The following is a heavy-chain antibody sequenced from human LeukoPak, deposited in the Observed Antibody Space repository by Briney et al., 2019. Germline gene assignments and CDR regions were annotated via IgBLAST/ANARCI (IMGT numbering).Heavy chain of an antibody. V-gene: IGHV1-18*04. Sequence: RASVKVSCKASGYTFTGYYMHWVRQAPGQGLEWMGWISAYNGNTNYAQKLQGRVTMTTDTSTSTAYMELRSLRSDDTAVYYCAREQQLDYYYYYYGMDVWGQGTTVTVSS. J-gene: IGHJ6*02. D-gene: IGHD6-13*01. CDR3: AREQQLDYYYYYYGMDV. CDR2: ISAYNGNT. CDR1: GYTFTGYY.